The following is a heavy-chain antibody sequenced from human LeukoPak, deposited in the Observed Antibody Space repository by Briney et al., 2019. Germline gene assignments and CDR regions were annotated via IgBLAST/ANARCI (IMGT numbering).Heavy chain of an antibody. D-gene: IGHD5-24*01. J-gene: IGHJ4*02. V-gene: IGHV4-59*01. CDR2: IYYSGST. Sequence: SETLSLTCTVSGGSISSYYWSWIRQPPGKGLEWIGYIYYSGSTNYNPSLKSRVTISVDTSKNQFSLKLSSVTAADTAVYYCARDQGDGYSPLDYWGQGTLVTVSS. CDR1: GGSISSYY. CDR3: ARDQGDGYSPLDY.